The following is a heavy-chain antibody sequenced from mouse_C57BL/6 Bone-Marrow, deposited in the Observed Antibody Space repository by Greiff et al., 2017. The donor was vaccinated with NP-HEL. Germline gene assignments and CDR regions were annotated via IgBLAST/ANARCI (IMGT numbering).Heavy chain of an antibody. CDR3: ARNEAAQATGYYAMDY. D-gene: IGHD3-2*02. V-gene: IGHV2-2*01. CDR2: IWSGGST. CDR1: GFSLTSYG. J-gene: IGHJ4*01. Sequence: QVQLQQSGPGLVQPSQSLSITCTVSGFSLTSYGVHWVRQSPGKGLEWLGVIWSGGSTDYNAAFISRLSISKDNSKGQVFFKMNSLQADDTAIYYCARNEAAQATGYYAMDYWGQGTSVTVSS.